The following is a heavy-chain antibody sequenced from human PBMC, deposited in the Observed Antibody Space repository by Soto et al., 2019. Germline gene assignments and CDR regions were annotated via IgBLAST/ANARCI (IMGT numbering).Heavy chain of an antibody. V-gene: IGHV4-31*03. D-gene: IGHD3-10*01. J-gene: IGHJ5*02. Sequence: QVQLQESGPGLVKPSQTLSLTCTVSGGSISSGGYYWSWIRQHPGKGLEWIGYIYYSGSTYYNPSLKSRVTISVDTSKNQFSLKLSSVTAADTAVYYCARVPVHYLWFGERLWFDPWGQGTLVTVSS. CDR1: GGSISSGGYY. CDR2: IYYSGST. CDR3: ARVPVHYLWFGERLWFDP.